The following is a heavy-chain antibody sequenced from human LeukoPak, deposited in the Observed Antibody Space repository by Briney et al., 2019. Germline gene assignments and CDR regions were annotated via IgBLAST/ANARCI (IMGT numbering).Heavy chain of an antibody. CDR1: GFTFNDYE. CDR3: ARNSYAFDM. CDR2: ISSRGRTI. Sequence: GGSLRLSCAASGFTFNDYEMNWVRQAPGKGLEWVSYISSRGRTIFYADSVKGRFTISRDNAKNSLYLQMNGLRAEDTAAYYCARNSYAFDMWGQGTMVTVSS. V-gene: IGHV3-48*03. J-gene: IGHJ3*02.